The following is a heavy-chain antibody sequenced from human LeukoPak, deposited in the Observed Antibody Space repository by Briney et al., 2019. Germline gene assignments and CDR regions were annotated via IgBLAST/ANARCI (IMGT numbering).Heavy chain of an antibody. Sequence: SQTLSLTCAISGDSVSSNSDAWNWIRQSPSRGLEWLGRTYYRSKWNNNYAISVKSRITINPDTSKNQFSLQLNSVTPEDTGVYYCARARGYFDLWGRGTLVTVSS. J-gene: IGHJ2*01. V-gene: IGHV6-1*01. D-gene: IGHD3-10*01. CDR3: ARARGYFDL. CDR2: TYYRSKWNN. CDR1: GDSVSSNSDA.